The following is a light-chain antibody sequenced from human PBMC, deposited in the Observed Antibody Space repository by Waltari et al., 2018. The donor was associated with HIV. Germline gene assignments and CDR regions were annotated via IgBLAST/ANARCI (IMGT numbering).Light chain of an antibody. Sequence: QSALTQPPPASGSLGQPVTISCIGSSSDIEAYSSVSWFQQFPHKAPTLVLDEVTERPSGVPDRFSGSRSGNTAFLAVSGLQPNDTAAYFCSSYGDNDWRLFGGGTNLTVL. J-gene: IGLJ2*01. CDR2: EVT. CDR1: SSDIEAYSS. V-gene: IGLV2-8*01. CDR3: SSYGDNDWRL.